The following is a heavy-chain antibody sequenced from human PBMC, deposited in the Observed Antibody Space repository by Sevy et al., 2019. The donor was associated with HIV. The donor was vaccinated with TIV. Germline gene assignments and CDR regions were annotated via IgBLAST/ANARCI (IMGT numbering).Heavy chain of an antibody. CDR3: TTGHGSVAY. Sequence: GGSLRLSCAASGSGFTNAWMSWVRQAPGKGLEWVGRIKSRSDGGTTDFASPVKGRFIISRDDSKNTLYLQMNSLKTEDTAVYYCTTGHGSVAYWGQGTLVTVSS. J-gene: IGHJ4*02. D-gene: IGHD3-10*01. CDR1: GSGFTNAW. CDR2: IKSRSDGGTT. V-gene: IGHV3-15*01.